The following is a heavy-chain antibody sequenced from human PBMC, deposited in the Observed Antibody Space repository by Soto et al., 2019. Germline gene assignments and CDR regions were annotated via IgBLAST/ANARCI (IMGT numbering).Heavy chain of an antibody. Sequence: PSQTLSLTCAISGDSVSSNSAAWNWISQSPSRGLEWLGRTYYRSKWYNHYAVSLKSRITVSPDTSKNQFSLQLNSVTPDDTAVYYCARSGPSGYIDYWGQGTLVTVSS. CDR2: TYYRSKWYN. V-gene: IGHV6-1*01. CDR3: ARSGPSGYIDY. CDR1: GDSVSSNSAA. D-gene: IGHD3-22*01. J-gene: IGHJ4*02.